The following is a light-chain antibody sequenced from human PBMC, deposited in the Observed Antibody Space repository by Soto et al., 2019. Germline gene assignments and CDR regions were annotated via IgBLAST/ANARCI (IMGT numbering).Light chain of an antibody. CDR1: QSIGSN. J-gene: IGKJ5*01. Sequence: EIVMTQSPATLSVSPGDTATLSCRASQSIGSNVGWYQQKPGQAPRLLIYGASTRATGISARFSGSGSGTAFSFTTISLQSEDLAVYYCQQYNTWSLITFGQGTRLEIK. V-gene: IGKV3-15*01. CDR3: QQYNTWSLIT. CDR2: GAS.